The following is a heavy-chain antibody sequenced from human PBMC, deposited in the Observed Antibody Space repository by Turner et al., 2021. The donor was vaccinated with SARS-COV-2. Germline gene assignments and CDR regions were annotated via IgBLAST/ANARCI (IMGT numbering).Heavy chain of an antibody. J-gene: IGHJ4*02. CDR2: IYYSGNT. V-gene: IGHV4-39*01. CDR1: GGSITKNYDY. Sequence: LQLQESGPGLVKPSETLSLTCTAPGGSITKNYDYWGWIRQPPGKGLEWIGSIYYSGNTYYNPSLKSRVTISVDTSKSQFSLKLSSVTAADTAVYYCARLPERYFFDYWGQGALVTVSS. CDR3: ARLPERYFFDY.